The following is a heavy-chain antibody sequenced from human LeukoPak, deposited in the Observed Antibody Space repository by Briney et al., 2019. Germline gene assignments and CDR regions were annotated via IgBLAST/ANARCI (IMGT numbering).Heavy chain of an antibody. J-gene: IGHJ4*02. CDR3: ATESGTYSGTCFDY. V-gene: IGHV3-48*01. CDR1: GFTFSNYN. D-gene: IGHD1-26*01. CDR2: ISSSSNTI. Sequence: QSGGSLRLSCAASGFTFSNYNMSWVRQAPGKGLEWVSYISSSSNTIYYADSVKGRFTISRDNAKNSLYLQMNSLRAEDTAVYYCATESGTYSGTCFDYWGQGTLVTVSS.